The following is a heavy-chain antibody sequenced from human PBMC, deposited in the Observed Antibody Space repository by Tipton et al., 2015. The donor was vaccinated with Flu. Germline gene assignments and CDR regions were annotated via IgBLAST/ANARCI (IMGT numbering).Heavy chain of an antibody. CDR3: ATLGNSGTDGFDI. V-gene: IGHV3-53*01. D-gene: IGHD5-12*01. Sequence: SLRLSCAASGFTVTSSYMSWVRQALGKGLEWVSVIYGGGTTDYADSVKGRFTISRDKSKNALYLQMSSLRAEDTAVYYCATLGNSGTDGFDIWGQGTMVTISS. CDR1: GFTVTSSY. J-gene: IGHJ3*02. CDR2: IYGGGTT.